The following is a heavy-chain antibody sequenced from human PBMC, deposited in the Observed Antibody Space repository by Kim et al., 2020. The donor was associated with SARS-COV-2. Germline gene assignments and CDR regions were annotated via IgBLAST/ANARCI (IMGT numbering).Heavy chain of an antibody. J-gene: IGHJ4*02. CDR2: ISSSSSYI. V-gene: IGHV3-21*01. CDR1: GFTFSSYS. Sequence: GGSLRLSCAASGFTFSSYSMNWVRQAPGKGLEWVSSISSSSSYIYYADSVKGRFTISRDNAKNSLYLQMNSLRAEDTAVYYCARDWGQYCSGGSCYLGYWGQGTLVTVSS. CDR3: ARDWGQYCSGGSCYLGY. D-gene: IGHD2-15*01.